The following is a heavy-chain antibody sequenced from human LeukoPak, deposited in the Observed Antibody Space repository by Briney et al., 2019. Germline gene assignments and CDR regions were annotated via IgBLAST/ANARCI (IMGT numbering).Heavy chain of an antibody. V-gene: IGHV4-31*03. CDR3: ARDYYGSGSGGNWFDP. J-gene: IGHJ5*02. CDR1: GCSVSSSRYY. Sequence: PSETLSLTCTFSGCSVSSSRYYWSGIRQHPGKGLEWIGYIEYSGSTYYNPSLKSRVTISVDTSKNQFSLNLSSVTGEDTAVYYCARDYYGSGSGGNWFDPWGQGTLVTVSS. D-gene: IGHD3-10*01. CDR2: IEYSGST.